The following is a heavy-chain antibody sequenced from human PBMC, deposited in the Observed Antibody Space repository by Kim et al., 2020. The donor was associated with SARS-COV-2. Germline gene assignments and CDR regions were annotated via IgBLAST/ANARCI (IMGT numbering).Heavy chain of an antibody. J-gene: IGHJ4*02. CDR1: GYSFTSYW. CDR2: IYPGDSDT. D-gene: IGHD1-26*01. CDR3: ARPRVLWKGIVSAGYFDY. Sequence: GESLKISCKGSGYSFTSYWIGWVRQMPGKGLEWMGIIYPGDSDTRYSPSFQGQVTISADKSISTAYLQWSSLKASDTAMYYCARPRVLWKGIVSAGYFDYRGQGTLVTVSS. V-gene: IGHV5-51*01.